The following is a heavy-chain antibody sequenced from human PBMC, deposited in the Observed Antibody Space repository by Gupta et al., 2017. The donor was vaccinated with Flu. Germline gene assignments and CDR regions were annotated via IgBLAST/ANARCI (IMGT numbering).Heavy chain of an antibody. J-gene: IGHJ4*02. CDR2: IASDGRDK. V-gene: IGHV3-30*18. Sequence: QVQLVESGGGVVQPGRSLRLSCAASGFTFSRFDMHWVRQAPGKGLEWVSVIASDGRDKKYIDSVKGRFTISRDNSKNTLYLQINSLRTEDTAVYYCAKDRAAAAAAYYFDYWGQGTLVTVSS. CDR3: AKDRAAAAAAYYFDY. CDR1: GFTFSRFD. D-gene: IGHD6-13*01.